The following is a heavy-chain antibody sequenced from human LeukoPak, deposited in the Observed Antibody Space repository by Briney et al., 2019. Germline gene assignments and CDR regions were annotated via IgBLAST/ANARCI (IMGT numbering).Heavy chain of an antibody. CDR3: ASYAGTSNDAFAI. V-gene: IGHV4-59*08. D-gene: IGHD4-23*01. Sequence: SETLSLTCSVSGGSISSYYWSWIRQPPGKGLECIGYIYYSGSANYNPSLKSRVTISVDTSKNQFSLRLSSVTAADTAVYYCASYAGTSNDAFAIWGQGTRDAVSS. CDR2: IYYSGSA. J-gene: IGHJ3*02. CDR1: GGSISSYY.